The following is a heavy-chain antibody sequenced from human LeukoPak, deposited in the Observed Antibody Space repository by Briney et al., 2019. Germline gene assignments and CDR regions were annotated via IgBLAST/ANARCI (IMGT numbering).Heavy chain of an antibody. CDR1: RFTFSNHG. CDR3: ASTHPVLRYFDWLTWYFDL. D-gene: IGHD3-9*01. Sequence: QSGGSLRLSCAASRFTFSNHGMHWIRQAPGKGLEWVSYISSSGSTIYYADSVKGRFTISRDNAKNSLYLQMNSLRAEDTAVYYCASTHPVLRYFDWLTWYFDLWGRGTLVTVSS. CDR2: ISSSGSTI. J-gene: IGHJ2*01. V-gene: IGHV3-48*04.